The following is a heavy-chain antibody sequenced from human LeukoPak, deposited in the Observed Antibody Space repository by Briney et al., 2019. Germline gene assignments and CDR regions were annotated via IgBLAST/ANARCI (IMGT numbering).Heavy chain of an antibody. Sequence: QPGGSLRLSCAASGFTFSDYSMNWVRRAPGRGLEWISYIGLASGFVSYADSVKGRFTIPSDTARNSVYLQMNSLRAEDTAVYYCARDHNWAFDSWGQGTLVTVSS. CDR1: GFTFSDYS. V-gene: IGHV3-48*04. CDR3: ARDHNWAFDS. CDR2: IGLASGFV. J-gene: IGHJ4*02. D-gene: IGHD1-1*01.